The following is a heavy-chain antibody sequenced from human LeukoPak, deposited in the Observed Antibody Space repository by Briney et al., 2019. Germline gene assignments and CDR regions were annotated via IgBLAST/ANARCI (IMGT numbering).Heavy chain of an antibody. CDR1: GFAVSSNY. V-gene: IGHV3-66*01. CDR2: IYSDGNT. Sequence: GGSPRLSCAASGFAVSSNYMSWVRQAPGKGLEWVSVIYSDGNTNYADSVKGRFTISRDNSKNTLYLQMNSLRAEDTAVYYCARDYYYYASGSYYPDYWGPGTLVTVSS. D-gene: IGHD3-10*01. CDR3: ARDYYYYASGSYYPDY. J-gene: IGHJ4*02.